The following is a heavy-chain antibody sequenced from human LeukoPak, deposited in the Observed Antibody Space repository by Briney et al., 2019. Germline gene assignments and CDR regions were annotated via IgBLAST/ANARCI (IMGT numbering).Heavy chain of an antibody. Sequence: GGSLRLSCAASGFTFSSYGMHWVRQAPGKGLEWVAVIWYDGSNKYYADSVKGRFTISRDNSKNTLYLQMNSLRAEDTAVYYCAKTLNLGYCSSTSCSFDYWGQGTLVTVSS. CDR1: GFTFSSYG. D-gene: IGHD2-2*01. V-gene: IGHV3-33*06. CDR3: AKTLNLGYCSSTSCSFDY. CDR2: IWYDGSNK. J-gene: IGHJ4*02.